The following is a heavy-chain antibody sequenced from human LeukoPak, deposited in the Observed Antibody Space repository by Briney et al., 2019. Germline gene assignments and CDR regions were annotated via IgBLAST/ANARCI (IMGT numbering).Heavy chain of an antibody. J-gene: IGHJ4*02. CDR3: ARDSSSGWSHDY. V-gene: IGHV3-53*01. CDR1: GFTVSSSY. Sequence: GGSLRLSCAASGFTVSSSYMSWVRQAPGKGLEWVSVIYSGGNTYYADSVKGRFTISRDNSKNTLYLQMNSLRAEDTAVYYCARDSSSGWSHDYWGQGTLVTVSS. D-gene: IGHD6-19*01. CDR2: IYSGGNT.